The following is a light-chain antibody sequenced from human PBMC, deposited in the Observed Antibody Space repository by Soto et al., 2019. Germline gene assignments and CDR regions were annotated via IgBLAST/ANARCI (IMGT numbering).Light chain of an antibody. CDR1: QTVSNN. V-gene: IGKV3-15*01. CDR3: QHYYKRHST. CDR2: SAS. Sequence: MTQSPSTLSASLGDRVTISCRGSQTVSNNLAWYQQKPGQAPRLLISSASTRATGVPGRFTGSGSGTDFTITIISLQSEDYAVYYCQHYYKRHSTFGQGTKVEI. J-gene: IGKJ1*01.